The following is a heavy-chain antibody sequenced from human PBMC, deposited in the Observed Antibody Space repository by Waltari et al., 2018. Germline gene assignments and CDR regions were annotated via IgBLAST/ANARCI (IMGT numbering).Heavy chain of an antibody. CDR3: ARGDVVGARGPGAFDI. CDR2: ISPILGIA. D-gene: IGHD1-26*01. CDR1: GGTFSSYA. Sequence: QVQLVQSGAEVKKPGSSVKVSCKASGGTFSSYAISWVRQAPGQGLEWMGGISPILGIANYAQKFQGRVTITADESTSTAYMELSSLRSEDTAVYYCARGDVVGARGPGAFDIWGQGTMVTVSS. J-gene: IGHJ3*02. V-gene: IGHV1-69*04.